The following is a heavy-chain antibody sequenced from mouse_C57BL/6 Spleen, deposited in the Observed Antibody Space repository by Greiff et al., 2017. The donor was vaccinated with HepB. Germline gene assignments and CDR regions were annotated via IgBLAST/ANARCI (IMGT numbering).Heavy chain of an antibody. V-gene: IGHV7-3*01. Sequence: DVKLVESGGGLVQPGGSLSLSCAASGFTFTDYYMSWVRQPPGKALEWLGFIRNKANGYTTEYSASVNGRFTISRDNSQSILYLQMNALRAEDSATYYCARYRTGTKDYWGQGTTLTVSS. CDR2: IRNKANGYTT. CDR1: GFTFTDYY. CDR3: ARYRTGTKDY. D-gene: IGHD4-1*01. J-gene: IGHJ2*01.